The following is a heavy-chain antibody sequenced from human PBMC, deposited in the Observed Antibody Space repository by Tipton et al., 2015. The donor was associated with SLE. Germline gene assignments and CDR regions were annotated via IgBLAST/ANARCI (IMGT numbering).Heavy chain of an antibody. V-gene: IGHV4-34*01. D-gene: IGHD6-13*01. CDR2: INHSGST. CDR3: ARGIAAANLLYYYYYYMDV. Sequence: TLSLTCAVYGGSFSGYYWSWIRQPPGKGLEWIGEINHSGSTKYNPSLKSRVTISLYSSKNQFSLRLSSVTAADTAVYYCARGIAAANLLYYYYYYMDVWGKGTTVTVSS. CDR1: GGSFSGYY. J-gene: IGHJ6*03.